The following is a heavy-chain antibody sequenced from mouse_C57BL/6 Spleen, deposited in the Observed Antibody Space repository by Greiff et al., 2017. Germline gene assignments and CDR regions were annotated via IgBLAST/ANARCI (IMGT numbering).Heavy chain of an antibody. CDR2: IDPSDSYT. V-gene: IGHV1-69*01. CDR1: GYTFTSYW. J-gene: IGHJ1*03. Sequence: QVQLQPPGAELVMPGASVKLSCKASGYTFTSYWMHWVKQRPGQGLEWIGEIDPSDSYTNYNQKFKGKSTLTVDKSSSTAYMQLSSLTSEDSAVYYCARSYWYFDVWGTGTTVTVSS. CDR3: ARSYWYFDV.